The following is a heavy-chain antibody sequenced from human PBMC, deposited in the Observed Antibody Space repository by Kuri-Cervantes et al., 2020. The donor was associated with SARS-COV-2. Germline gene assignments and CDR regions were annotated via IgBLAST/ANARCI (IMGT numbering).Heavy chain of an antibody. V-gene: IGHV3-21*01. CDR1: GFTFSSYS. Sequence: GESLKISCAASGFTFSSYSMNWVRQAPGKGLEWVSSISSSSSYIYYADSVKGRFTISRDNAKNSLYLQMNSLRAEDTAVYYCANGGRGYFSMGYYYGMDVWGQGTTVTVSS. CDR3: ANGGRGYFSMGYYYGMDV. D-gene: IGHD2/OR15-2a*01. J-gene: IGHJ6*02. CDR2: ISSSSSYI.